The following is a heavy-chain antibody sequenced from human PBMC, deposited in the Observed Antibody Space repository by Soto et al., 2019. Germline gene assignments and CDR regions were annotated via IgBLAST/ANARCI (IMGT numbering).Heavy chain of an antibody. J-gene: IGHJ6*02. CDR1: GFTFSMYW. CDR2: INGDGTDT. CDR3: ARDPPATRHGMDV. Sequence: EVQLVESGGGLVQPGGSLRLSCAASGFTFSMYWMHWVRQAPGKGLLWVSRINGDGTDTTYADSVKGRFTISRDNAKNTLYLQMKSLRAEDTAVYYCARDPPATRHGMDVWGQGTTVTVSS. V-gene: IGHV3-74*03.